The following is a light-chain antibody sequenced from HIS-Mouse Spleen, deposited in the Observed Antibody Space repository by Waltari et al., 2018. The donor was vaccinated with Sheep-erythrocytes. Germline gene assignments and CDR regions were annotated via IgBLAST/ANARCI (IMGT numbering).Light chain of an antibody. CDR1: SSDVGGYSY. J-gene: IGLJ1*01. V-gene: IGLV2-11*01. CDR2: DFS. CDR3: CSYAGSYNHV. Sequence: QSALTQPRSVSGSPGPSVTISCTVTSSDVGGYSYVSWYQQHPGKAPKLMIYDFSKRPSGVPDRFSGSKSGNTASLTISGLQAEDEADYYCCSYAGSYNHVFATGTKVTVL.